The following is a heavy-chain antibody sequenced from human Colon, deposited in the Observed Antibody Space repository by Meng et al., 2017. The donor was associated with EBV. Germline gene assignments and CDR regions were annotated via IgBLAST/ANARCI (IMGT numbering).Heavy chain of an antibody. V-gene: IGHV4-4*02. D-gene: IGHD1-26*01. Sequence: QVQLKEPGPGLVKPSGTLCPTCGVSGVSISINIRWTWVRQPPGKGLEWIGDIDDSGSTNYNPSLNSRISISLDKSKNHFSLKVNSVTAADTAVYYCARGKQDAWELLAYWGQGALVTVSS. CDR2: IDDSGST. CDR3: ARGKQDAWELLAY. CDR1: GVSISINIR. J-gene: IGHJ4*02.